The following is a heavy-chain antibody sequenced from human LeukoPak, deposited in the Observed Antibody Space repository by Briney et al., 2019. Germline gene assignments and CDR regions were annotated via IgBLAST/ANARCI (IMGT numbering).Heavy chain of an antibody. CDR2: ISHSGGST. V-gene: IGHV3-23*01. D-gene: IGHD5-18*01. CDR3: AKDRGYSYGYDYYGMDV. Sequence: GGSLRLSCAASGFTFSSHAMSWVRQAPGKGLDWVSGISHSGGSTHYADSVKGRFTISRDNSKNTLYLQMNNLRAEDTAVYYCAKDRGYSYGYDYYGMDVRGQGTTVTVSS. J-gene: IGHJ6*02. CDR1: GFTFSSHA.